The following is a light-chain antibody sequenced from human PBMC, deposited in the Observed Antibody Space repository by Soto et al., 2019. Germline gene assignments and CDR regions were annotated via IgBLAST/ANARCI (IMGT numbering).Light chain of an antibody. Sequence: QSVLTQPASVSGSPGQSITISCSGTTRDVGGYNLVSWYQQHTAKAPKLLIYEGTQRPSGVSSRFSGSKSGNTASLTISGLQAEDEADYYCCSYASSSSYVFGTGTKLTVL. V-gene: IGLV2-23*01. J-gene: IGLJ1*01. CDR1: TRDVGGYNL. CDR2: EGT. CDR3: CSYASSSSYV.